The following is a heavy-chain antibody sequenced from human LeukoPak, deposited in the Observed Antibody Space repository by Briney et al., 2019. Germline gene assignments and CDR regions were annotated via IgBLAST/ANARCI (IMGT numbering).Heavy chain of an antibody. D-gene: IGHD3-10*01. CDR1: GFTFSSYA. J-gene: IGHJ4*02. V-gene: IGHV3-23*01. CDR2: ISGSGGST. CDR3: TKDRLDYGSGNFDY. Sequence: GGSLRLSCAASGFTFSSYAMSWARQAPGKGLEWVSVISGSGGSTNYADSVKGRFTISRDNSKNTLYLQMNSLRAEDTAVYYCTKDRLDYGSGNFDYWGQGTLVTVSS.